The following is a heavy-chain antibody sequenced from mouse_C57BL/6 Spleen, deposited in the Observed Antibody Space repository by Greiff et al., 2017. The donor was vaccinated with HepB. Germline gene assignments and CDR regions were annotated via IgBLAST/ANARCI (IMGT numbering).Heavy chain of an antibody. CDR3: ARFDGYYPYAMDY. Sequence: VQLMESGPELVKPGASVKISCKASGYAFSSSWMNWVKQRPGKGLEWIGRIYPGDGDTNYNGKFKGKATLTADKSSSTAYMQLSSLTSEDSAVYVCARFDGYYPYAMDYWGQGTSVTVAS. CDR1: GYAFSSSW. J-gene: IGHJ4*01. CDR2: IYPGDGDT. V-gene: IGHV1-82*01. D-gene: IGHD2-3*01.